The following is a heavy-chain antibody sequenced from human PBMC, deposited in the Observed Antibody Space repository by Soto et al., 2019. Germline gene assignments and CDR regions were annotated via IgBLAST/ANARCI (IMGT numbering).Heavy chain of an antibody. Sequence: GESLKISCQGSGYSFTSYWISWVRQMPGKGLEWMGRIDPSDSYTNYSPSFQGHATISADKSISTAYLQWSSLKASDTAMYYCARQAAAATIRFDPWGQGTLVTVSS. J-gene: IGHJ5*02. CDR2: IDPSDSYT. CDR1: GYSFTSYW. CDR3: ARQAAAATIRFDP. V-gene: IGHV5-10-1*01. D-gene: IGHD6-13*01.